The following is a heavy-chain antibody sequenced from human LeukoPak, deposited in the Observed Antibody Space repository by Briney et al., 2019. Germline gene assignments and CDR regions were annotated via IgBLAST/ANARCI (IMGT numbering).Heavy chain of an antibody. V-gene: IGHV1-2*02. CDR2: INPNSGGT. D-gene: IGHD1-1*01. CDR1: GYTFTSYD. J-gene: IGHJ5*02. Sequence: SVKVSCKASGYTFTSYDINWVRQAPGQGLEWMGWINPNSGGTNYAQKFQGRVAMTRDTSISTAYMELSRLRSDDTAIYYCARLGMSTIIEGWFDPWGQGTLVTVSS. CDR3: ARLGMSTIIEGWFDP.